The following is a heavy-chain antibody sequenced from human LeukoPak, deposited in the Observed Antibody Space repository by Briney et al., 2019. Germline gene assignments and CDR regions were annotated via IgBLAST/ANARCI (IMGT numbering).Heavy chain of an antibody. CDR1: GFTFSSYS. CDR2: ISSSSSYI. Sequence: GGSLRLSCAASGFTFSSYSMNWVRQAPGKGLEWVSSISSSSSYIYYADSVKGRFTISRDNAKNSLYLQMNSLRAEDTAVYYCARDHTYYYDSSGLYYFDYWGQGTLVTVSS. CDR3: ARDHTYYYDSSGLYYFDY. D-gene: IGHD3-22*01. V-gene: IGHV3-21*01. J-gene: IGHJ4*02.